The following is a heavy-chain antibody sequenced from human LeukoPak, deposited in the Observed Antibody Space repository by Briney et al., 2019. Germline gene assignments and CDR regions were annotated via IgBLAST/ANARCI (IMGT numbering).Heavy chain of an antibody. V-gene: IGHV4-59*12. CDR1: GGSISSYY. Sequence: SETLSLTCTVSGGSISSYYWSWIRQPPGKGLEWIGYIYYSGSTNYNPSLKSRVTISLDTPNSQFSLKLTSVTAADTAVYYCASGQVFHDYWGQGTLVTVSS. CDR2: IYYSGST. CDR3: ASGQVFHDY. D-gene: IGHD5/OR15-5a*01. J-gene: IGHJ4*02.